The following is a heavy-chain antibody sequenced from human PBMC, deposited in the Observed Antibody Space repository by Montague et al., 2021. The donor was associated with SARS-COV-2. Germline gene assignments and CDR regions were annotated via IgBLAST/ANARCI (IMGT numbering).Heavy chain of an antibody. Sequence: SETLSLTCAVSGESMTRSWWTWVRQPPGQRLQWIGEIFHDGTSRSXYNPALKGRVTISIDTSKNQFFLRLSSVTAGDTALYFCTRARSKAIDYWGQGALVTVSS. CDR3: TRARSKAIDY. CDR1: GESMTRSW. CDR2: IFHDGTS. J-gene: IGHJ4*02. V-gene: IGHV4-4*02. D-gene: IGHD2/OR15-2a*01.